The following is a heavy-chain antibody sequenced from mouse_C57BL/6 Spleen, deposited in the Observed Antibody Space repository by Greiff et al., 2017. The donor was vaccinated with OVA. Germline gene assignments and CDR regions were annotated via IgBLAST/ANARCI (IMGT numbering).Heavy chain of an antibody. CDR1: GFSLTSYG. Sequence: QVQLKESGPGLVQPSQSLPITCTVSGFSLTSYGVHWVRQSPGKGLEWLGVIWSGGSTDYNAAFISRLSISKDNSKSQVFFKMNSLQADDTAIYYCARNHGSSYRWYFDVWGTGTTVTVSS. D-gene: IGHD1-1*01. J-gene: IGHJ1*03. V-gene: IGHV2-2*01. CDR3: ARNHGSSYRWYFDV. CDR2: IWSGGST.